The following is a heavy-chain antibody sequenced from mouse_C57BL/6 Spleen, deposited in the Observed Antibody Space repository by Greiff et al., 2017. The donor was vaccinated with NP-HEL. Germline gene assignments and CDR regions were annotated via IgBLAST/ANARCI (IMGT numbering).Heavy chain of an antibody. Sequence: VQLVESGAELVRPGASVTLSCKASGYTFTDYEMHWVKQTPVHGLEWIGAIDPETGGTAYNQKFKGKAILTADKSSSTAYMELRSLTSEDSAVYYCTRWVVTLDYWGQGTTLTVSS. CDR3: TRWVVTLDY. V-gene: IGHV1-15*01. D-gene: IGHD2-5*01. J-gene: IGHJ2*01. CDR1: GYTFTDYE. CDR2: IDPETGGT.